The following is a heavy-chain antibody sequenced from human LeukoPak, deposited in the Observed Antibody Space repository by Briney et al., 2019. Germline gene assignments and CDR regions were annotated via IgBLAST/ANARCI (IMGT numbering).Heavy chain of an antibody. Sequence: ASVKVSCKASGYTFTSYGISWVRQAPGQGLEWMGWISAYNGNTNYAQKLQGRVTMTTDTSTSTAYMELRSLRSDDTAVYYCARKVGYGGNSGYFDYWDQGTLVTVSS. D-gene: IGHD4-23*01. CDR3: ARKVGYGGNSGYFDY. V-gene: IGHV1-18*01. J-gene: IGHJ4*02. CDR2: ISAYNGNT. CDR1: GYTFTSYG.